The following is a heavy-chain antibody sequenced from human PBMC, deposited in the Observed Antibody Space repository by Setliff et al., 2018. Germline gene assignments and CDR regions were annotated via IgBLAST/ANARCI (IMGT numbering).Heavy chain of an antibody. D-gene: IGHD4-17*01. CDR2: FRPSGKT. Sequence: PSETLSLTCAVSGSAISSGHYWGWIRQPPGKGLEWIGSFRPSGKTYYNPSLNSRVTMSVDTSKRQFSLKLNSVTAADTAVYYCARDKGDGYGVDAYAGGGFDIWGQGTMVTVSS. J-gene: IGHJ3*02. CDR3: ARDKGDGYGVDAYAGGGFDI. V-gene: IGHV4-38-2*02. CDR1: GSAISSGHY.